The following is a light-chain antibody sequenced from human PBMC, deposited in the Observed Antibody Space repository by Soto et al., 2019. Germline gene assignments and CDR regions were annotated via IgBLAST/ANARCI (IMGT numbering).Light chain of an antibody. CDR2: EVS. J-gene: IGLJ2*01. V-gene: IGLV2-8*01. CDR3: SSYAGLQEV. Sequence: QSVLTQPPSASGSPGQSVTISCTGTSSDVGGYNYVSWYQQHPGKAPKLMIYEVSKRPSGVPDRFSGSKSGNTASLTVSGLQAEDEADYYCSSYAGLQEVFGGGTQLTVL. CDR1: SSDVGGYNY.